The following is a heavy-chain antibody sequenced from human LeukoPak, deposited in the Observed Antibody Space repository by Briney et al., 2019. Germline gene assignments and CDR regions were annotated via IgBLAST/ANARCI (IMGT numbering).Heavy chain of an antibody. CDR2: ISSSGSTI. CDR3: ARDRVVITGDYFDY. Sequence: GGSLRLSCAASGFTFSDYYMSWIRQALGKGLEGVSYISSSGSTIYYADSVMGRFTISSDNAKNPLYLQMNSLSAEDTAVYYCARDRVVITGDYFDYWGQGTLVTVSS. V-gene: IGHV3-11*01. J-gene: IGHJ4*02. D-gene: IGHD3-22*01. CDR1: GFTFSDYY.